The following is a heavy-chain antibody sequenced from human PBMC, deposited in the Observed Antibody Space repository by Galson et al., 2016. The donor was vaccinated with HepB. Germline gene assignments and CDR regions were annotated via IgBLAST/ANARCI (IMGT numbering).Heavy chain of an antibody. D-gene: IGHD2-15*01. CDR1: GISFSDTY. CDR3: SRGQPGRAASRANNWFDH. J-gene: IGHJ5*02. V-gene: IGHV3-11*01. Sequence: SLILSCAASGISFSDTYMSWMRQAPVKGLECISYISSNNSDVFYADSVKGRFTISRDNANKSLSLQMSSLRTDDTAVYHCSRGQPGRAASRANNWFDHWGQGILVTVSS. CDR2: ISSNNSDV.